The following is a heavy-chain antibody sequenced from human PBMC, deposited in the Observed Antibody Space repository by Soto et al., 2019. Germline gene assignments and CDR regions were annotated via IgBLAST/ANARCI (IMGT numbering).Heavy chain of an antibody. CDR2: IYYSGST. J-gene: IGHJ4*02. Sequence: QVQLQESGPGLVKPSQTLSLTCTVSGGSISSGGYYWSWIRQHPGKGLEWTGYIYYSGSTYYNPSLKSRVTISVDTSKNQFSLKLSSVTAADTAVYYCARLTIFGVVIRFDYWGQGTLVTVSS. CDR1: GGSISSGGYY. D-gene: IGHD3-3*01. V-gene: IGHV4-31*03. CDR3: ARLTIFGVVIRFDY.